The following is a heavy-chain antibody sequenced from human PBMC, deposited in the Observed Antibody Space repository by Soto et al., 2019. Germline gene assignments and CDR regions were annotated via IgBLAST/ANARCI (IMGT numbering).Heavy chain of an antibody. Sequence: ASVKVSCKASGYTFTSYGISWVRQAPGQGLEWMGWISAYNGNTTYAQKFQGRVTITADESTSTAYMELSSLRSDDTAVYYCAREDRDRETGLVPAAIDGMDVWGQGTTVTVSS. CDR1: GYTFTSYG. CDR2: ISAYNGNT. CDR3: AREDRDRETGLVPAAIDGMDV. J-gene: IGHJ6*02. D-gene: IGHD2-2*01. V-gene: IGHV1-18*01.